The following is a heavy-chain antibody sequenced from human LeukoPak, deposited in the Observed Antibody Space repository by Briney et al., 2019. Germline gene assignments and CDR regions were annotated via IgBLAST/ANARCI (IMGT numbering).Heavy chain of an antibody. V-gene: IGHV4-4*02. D-gene: IGHD3-10*01. CDR2: IYHSGTT. CDR1: GGSISGGHW. Sequence: PSETLSLTCAVSGGSISGGHWWSWVRQPPGKGLEWIGEIYHSGTTNYNPSLKTRVTISVDKSKNQFSLRMTSVTAADTGVYFCATDFGSRYYGSGNLYWYFDVWGRGTHVTVSS. CDR3: ATDFGSRYYGSGNLYWYFDV. J-gene: IGHJ2*01.